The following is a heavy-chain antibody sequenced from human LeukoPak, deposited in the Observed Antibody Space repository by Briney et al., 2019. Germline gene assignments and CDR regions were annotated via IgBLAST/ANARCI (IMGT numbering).Heavy chain of an antibody. J-gene: IGHJ4*02. CDR1: GFTFSSYA. Sequence: HAGGSLRLSCAASGFTFSSYAMHWVRQAPGKGLEWVAVISYDGSNKYYADSVKGRFIVSRDNSKNTLYLQMNSLRAEDTAVYYCARDEANSGSYYHYFDYWGQGTLVTVSS. V-gene: IGHV3-30-3*01. D-gene: IGHD1-26*01. CDR3: ARDEANSGSYYHYFDY. CDR2: ISYDGSNK.